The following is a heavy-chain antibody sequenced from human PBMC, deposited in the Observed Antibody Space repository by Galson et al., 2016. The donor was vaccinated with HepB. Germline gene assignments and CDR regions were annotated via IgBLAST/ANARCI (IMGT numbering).Heavy chain of an antibody. CDR1: GFSFSDYA. CDR2: ISSDGDNK. D-gene: IGHD2/OR15-2a*01. J-gene: IGHJ4*02. V-gene: IGHV3-23*01. CDR3: TNDVGLVMFGL. Sequence: SLRLSCAVSGFSFSDYAMGWVRQGPGKRLEWVSTISSDGDNKHYLDSVKGRFTVSRDNSKNTLDLQMNSLRAEDTAVYYCTNDVGLVMFGLWGRGTLVTVSS.